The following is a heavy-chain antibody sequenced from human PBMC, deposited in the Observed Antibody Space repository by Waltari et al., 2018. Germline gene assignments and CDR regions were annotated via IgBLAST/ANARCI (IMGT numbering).Heavy chain of an antibody. CDR3: ARGRITIFGVVIFFDY. CDR2: IIPIFGTA. V-gene: IGHV1-69*05. D-gene: IGHD3-3*01. J-gene: IGHJ4*02. CDR1: GGTFSSYA. Sequence: QVQLVQSGAEVKKPGSSVKVSCKASGGTFSSYAISWVQQAPGQGLEWMGGIIPIFGTANYAQKFQGRVTITTDESTSTAYMELSSLRSEDTAVYYCARGRITIFGVVIFFDYWGQGTLVTVSS.